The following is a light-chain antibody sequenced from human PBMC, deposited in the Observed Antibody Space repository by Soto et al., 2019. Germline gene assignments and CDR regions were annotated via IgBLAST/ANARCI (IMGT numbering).Light chain of an antibody. Sequence: DFELTQSPSSLSAFVGDRVSISCRASQSISKFLSWYQQRPGTAPKLLIYAASSLESGVPSGFSGSGSGTDFTLTISSLQPEDFATYYCQQNYNTPITFGQGTRLEIK. CDR1: QSISKF. J-gene: IGKJ5*01. CDR3: QQNYNTPIT. V-gene: IGKV1-39*01. CDR2: AAS.